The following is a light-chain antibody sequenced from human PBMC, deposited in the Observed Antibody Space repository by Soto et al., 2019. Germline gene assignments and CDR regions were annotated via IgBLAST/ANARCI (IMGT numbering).Light chain of an antibody. Sequence: IVMTQTPLSSPVTLGQPASISCRSSQSLVYSDGNTYLSWLQQRPGQPPRLLIYKISNRPSGVPDRFSGSGAGTDFTLKITRVEAEDVGLYYCMQDTQFPWTFGQGTRVEIK. CDR3: MQDTQFPWT. CDR2: KIS. V-gene: IGKV2-24*01. CDR1: QSLVYSDGNTY. J-gene: IGKJ1*01.